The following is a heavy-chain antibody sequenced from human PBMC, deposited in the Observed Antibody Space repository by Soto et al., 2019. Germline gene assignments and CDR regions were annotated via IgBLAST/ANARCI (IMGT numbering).Heavy chain of an antibody. CDR2: ISYSGTT. CDR1: GGSIRSSNYY. J-gene: IGHJ4*02. D-gene: IGHD2-21*01. CDR3: ARYCGTNCYAFDY. Sequence: SETLSLTCTASGGSIRSSNYYWAWIRQPPGKGLEWIGTISYSGTTYYNPSLKSRVTISVDTSKNQFSLKLSSVTAADTAVYYCARYCGTNCYAFDYWGLGNLVTVSS. V-gene: IGHV4-39*01.